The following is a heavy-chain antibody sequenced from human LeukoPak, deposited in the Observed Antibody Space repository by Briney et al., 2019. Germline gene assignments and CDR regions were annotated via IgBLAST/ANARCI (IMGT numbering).Heavy chain of an antibody. CDR3: ARHLYASSGYLPFDI. CDR1: GFGFTTYW. V-gene: IGHV5-51*01. CDR2: IYPDDSDT. Sequence: GESLKISCKGSGFGFTTYWIAWVRQVPGKGVEGMGIIYPDDSDTRYSPSFQGQVTISADKSISTAYLQWSSLKASDTAMYYCARHLYASSGYLPFDIWGQGTMVTVSS. J-gene: IGHJ3*02. D-gene: IGHD3-22*01.